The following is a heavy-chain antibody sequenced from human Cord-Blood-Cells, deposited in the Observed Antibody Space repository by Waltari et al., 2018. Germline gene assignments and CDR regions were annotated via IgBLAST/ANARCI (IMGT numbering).Heavy chain of an antibody. CDR3: ARGWRQLGRDAFDI. Sequence: QVQLVQSGAEVKKPGASVKVSCKASGYTFTGYYMHWVRQAPGQGLWWRGWINPNSGGTTYAKKFQDRVHMTRDTSISPGSMELSRLRSDETAVYYCARGWRQLGRDAFDIWGQGTMVTVSS. CDR2: INPNSGGT. D-gene: IGHD7-27*01. CDR1: GYTFTGYY. J-gene: IGHJ3*02. V-gene: IGHV1-2*02.